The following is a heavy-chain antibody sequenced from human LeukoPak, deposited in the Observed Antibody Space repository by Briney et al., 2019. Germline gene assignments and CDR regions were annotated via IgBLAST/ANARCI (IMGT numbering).Heavy chain of an antibody. V-gene: IGHV3-21*01. Sequence: GGSLRLSCAASGFTFGSYSINWVRQAPGKGLEWVSSISSSSSYIYYADSVKGRFTISRDNAKNSLYLQMNSLRAEDTAVYYCARDGELGYCSGGSCYSSPPFDYWGQGTLVTVSS. CDR2: ISSSSSYI. D-gene: IGHD2-15*01. CDR1: GFTFGSYS. J-gene: IGHJ4*02. CDR3: ARDGELGYCSGGSCYSSPPFDY.